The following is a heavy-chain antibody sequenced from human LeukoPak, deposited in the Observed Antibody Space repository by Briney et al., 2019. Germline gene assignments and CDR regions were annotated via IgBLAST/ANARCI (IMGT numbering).Heavy chain of an antibody. V-gene: IGHV3-66*02. CDR3: ARGYYDSSGYYPGAFDI. D-gene: IGHD3-22*01. J-gene: IGHJ3*02. CDR2: IHSGGST. Sequence: GGSLRLSCAASRFTVSSNYMSWVRQAPGKGLEWVSVIHSGGSTYYADSVKGRFTISRDNPKNTLYLQMNSLRAEDTAVYYCARGYYDSSGYYPGAFDIWGQGTMVTVSS. CDR1: RFTVSSNY.